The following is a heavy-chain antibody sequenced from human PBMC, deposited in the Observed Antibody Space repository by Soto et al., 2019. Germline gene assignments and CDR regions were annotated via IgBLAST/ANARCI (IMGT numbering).Heavy chain of an antibody. CDR2: ISSSSSYI. J-gene: IGHJ4*02. CDR3: ASPDDSSGYDFDY. D-gene: IGHD3-22*01. Sequence: LRLSCAASGFTFSSYSMNWVRQAPGKGLEWVSSISSSSSYIYYADSVKGRFTISRDNAKNSLYLQMNSLRAEDTAVYYCASPDDSSGYDFDYWGQGTLVTVSS. V-gene: IGHV3-21*01. CDR1: GFTFSSYS.